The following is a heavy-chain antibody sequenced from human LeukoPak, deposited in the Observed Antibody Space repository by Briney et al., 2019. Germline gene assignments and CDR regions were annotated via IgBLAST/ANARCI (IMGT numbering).Heavy chain of an antibody. Sequence: PSQTLSLTCTVSGVSISSGGYYWSWICQHPGKGLEWIGYIYYSGSTYYNPSLKSRVTISVDTSKNQFSLKLSSVTAADTAVYYCARATSFGSGWYYFDYWGQGTLVTVSS. V-gene: IGHV4-31*03. J-gene: IGHJ4*02. D-gene: IGHD6-19*01. CDR2: IYYSGST. CDR3: ARATSFGSGWYYFDY. CDR1: GVSISSGGYY.